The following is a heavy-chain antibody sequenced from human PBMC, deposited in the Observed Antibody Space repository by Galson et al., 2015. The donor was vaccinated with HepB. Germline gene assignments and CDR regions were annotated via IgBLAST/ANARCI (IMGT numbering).Heavy chain of an antibody. CDR1: GYTFTSYA. CDR3: ARDLSAYSSSWYWYFDL. D-gene: IGHD6-13*01. CDR2: INAGNGNT. J-gene: IGHJ2*01. Sequence: SVKVSCKASGYTFTSYAMHWVRQAPGQRLEWMGWINAGNGNTKYSQKFQGRVTITRDTSASTAYMELSSLRSEDTAVYYCARDLSAYSSSWYWYFDLWGRGTLVTVSS. V-gene: IGHV1-3*01.